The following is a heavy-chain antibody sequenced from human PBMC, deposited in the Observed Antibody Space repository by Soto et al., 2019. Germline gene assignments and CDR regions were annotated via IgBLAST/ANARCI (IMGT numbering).Heavy chain of an antibody. CDR1: GYTFTSYY. J-gene: IGHJ4*02. D-gene: IGHD3-3*01. CDR2: INPSGGST. V-gene: IGHV1-46*01. Sequence: ASVKVSCKASGYTFTSYYMHWVLQAPGQGLEWMGIINPSGGSTSYAQKFQGRVTMTRDTSTSTVYMELNSLRAEDTAVYYCAKDPEESGYGPKFDYWGQGTLVTVSS. CDR3: AKDPEESGYGPKFDY.